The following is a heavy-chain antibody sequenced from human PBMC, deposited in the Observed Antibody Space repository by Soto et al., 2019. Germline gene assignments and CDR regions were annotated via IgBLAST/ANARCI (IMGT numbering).Heavy chain of an antibody. CDR1: GGSISSGGYS. D-gene: IGHD2-15*01. J-gene: IGHJ5*02. CDR2: IYHSGST. CDR3: ARMYRGYCSGGSCYEAFDP. V-gene: IGHV4-30-2*01. Sequence: QLQLQESGSGLVKPSQTLSLTCAVSGGSISSGGYSWSWIRQPPGKGLEWIGYIYHSGSTYYNPSLKSRVNISVDRSKNQSSLKLSSVTAADTAVYYCARMYRGYCSGGSCYEAFDPWGQGTLVTVSS.